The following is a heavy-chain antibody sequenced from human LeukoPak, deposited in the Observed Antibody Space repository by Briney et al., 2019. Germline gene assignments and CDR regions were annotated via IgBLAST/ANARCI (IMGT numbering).Heavy chain of an antibody. D-gene: IGHD2-21*02. V-gene: IGHV3-30-3*01. Sequence: GGSLRLSCAASGLTSSSYAMHWVRQAPGKGLEWVAVISYDGSNKYYADSVKGRFTISRDNSKNTLYLQMNSLRAEDTAVYYCARDRAYCGGDCYPLYYYYGMDVWGQGTTVTVSS. CDR2: ISYDGSNK. CDR1: GLTSSSYA. J-gene: IGHJ6*02. CDR3: ARDRAYCGGDCYPLYYYYGMDV.